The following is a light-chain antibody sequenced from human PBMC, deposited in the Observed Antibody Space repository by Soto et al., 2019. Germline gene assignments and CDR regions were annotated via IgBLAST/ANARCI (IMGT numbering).Light chain of an antibody. V-gene: IGKV1-39*01. J-gene: IGKJ2*01. CDR2: AAS. CDR1: QNISFY. Sequence: DIQMTQSPSSLSASIGDRVTITCRASQNISFYLNWYQHKTGQAPKVLIYAASSLQAGVPQRFSGSRSGTDFTLSISSLQPEDFATYSCQQSYITPSTFGQGTKLEIK. CDR3: QQSYITPST.